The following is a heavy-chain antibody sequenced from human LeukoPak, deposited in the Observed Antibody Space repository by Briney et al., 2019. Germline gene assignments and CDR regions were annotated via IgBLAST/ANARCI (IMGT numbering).Heavy chain of an antibody. CDR3: ARDIGNHFGGLDHYYYDY. V-gene: IGHV4-4*07. CDR1: GDAVYY. J-gene: IGHJ4*02. D-gene: IGHD2-15*01. CDR2: IYNNEST. Sequence: MLSETLSLTCTVSGDAVYYWNWIRQPAGKGLEWIGRIYNNESTWSNPSLKSRVSMSIDTSKNQFSLKLSSVTAADAAVYYCARDIGNHFGGLDHYYYDYWGPGTLVTVSS.